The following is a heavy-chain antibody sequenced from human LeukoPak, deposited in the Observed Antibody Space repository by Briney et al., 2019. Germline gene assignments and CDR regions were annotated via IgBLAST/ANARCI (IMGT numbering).Heavy chain of an antibody. V-gene: IGHV3-21*01. J-gene: IGHJ6*03. CDR1: GFTFSSYS. D-gene: IGHD3-10*01. CDR3: ARDRSPGYMDV. Sequence: GRSLRLSCAASGFTFSSYSMNWVRQAPGKGLDWVSSITSSSSYIYYADSVKGRFTISRDNAKNSLYLQMNSLRAEDTAVYYCARDRSPGYMDVWGKGTTVTVSS. CDR2: ITSSSSYI.